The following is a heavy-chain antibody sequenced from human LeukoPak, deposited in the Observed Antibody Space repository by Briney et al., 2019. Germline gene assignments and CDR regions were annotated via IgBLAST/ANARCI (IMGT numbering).Heavy chain of an antibody. Sequence: ASVTVSCKATGYTFTGYYMHWVRQAPGQGLEWMGLINPNSGGTNYAQKFQDRVTMTRDTTISTAYMELSRLRSDDTAVYYCAITGEYCRSTSCYAWAFLGNAFDIWGQGTMVTVSS. CDR3: AITGEYCRSTSCYAWAFLGNAFDI. J-gene: IGHJ3*02. CDR2: INPNSGGT. CDR1: GYTFTGYY. D-gene: IGHD2-2*01. V-gene: IGHV1-2*02.